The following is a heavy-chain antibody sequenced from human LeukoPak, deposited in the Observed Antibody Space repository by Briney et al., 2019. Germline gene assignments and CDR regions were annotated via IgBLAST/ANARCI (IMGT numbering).Heavy chain of an antibody. CDR2: ISSSAIRI. V-gene: IGHV3-48*03. J-gene: IGHJ6*02. CDR1: GFTFSSYE. CDR3: ARDRGQYPSYGMDV. D-gene: IGHD3-10*01. Sequence: QPGGSLRLSCAASGFTFSSYEMNWVRQAPGKGLEWVSYISSSAIRIYYVDSVKGRFTISRDNAKNSLYLQMNSLRAEDTAVYYCARDRGQYPSYGMDVWGQGTTVTVSS.